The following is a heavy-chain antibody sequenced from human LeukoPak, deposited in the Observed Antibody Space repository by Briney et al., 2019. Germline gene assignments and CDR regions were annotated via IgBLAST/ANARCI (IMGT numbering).Heavy chain of an antibody. CDR2: IYSGGST. J-gene: IGHJ4*02. Sequence: GGSLRLSCAASGFTVSSNYMSWVRQAPGKGLEWVSVIYSGGSTYYADSVKGRFTISRDNSKNTLYLQMNSLRAEDTAVYYCARVATYYDYVWGSYRHDYFDYWGQGTLVTVSS. D-gene: IGHD3-16*02. CDR1: GFTVSSNY. CDR3: ARVATYYDYVWGSYRHDYFDY. V-gene: IGHV3-53*01.